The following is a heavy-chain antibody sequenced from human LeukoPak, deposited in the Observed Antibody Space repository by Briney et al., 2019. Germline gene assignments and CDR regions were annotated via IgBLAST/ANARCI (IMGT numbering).Heavy chain of an antibody. J-gene: IGHJ4*02. Sequence: ASMKVSCKASGYTFTTYDINWVRQATGQGLEWMGWMNPNSGNTGYAQKFQGRVTMTRDTSISTAYMELSSLTSDDTAVYYCARPGSSSFDYWGQGTLVTVSS. CDR3: ARPGSSSFDY. CDR2: MNPNSGNT. D-gene: IGHD6-6*01. V-gene: IGHV1-8*01. CDR1: GYTFTTYD.